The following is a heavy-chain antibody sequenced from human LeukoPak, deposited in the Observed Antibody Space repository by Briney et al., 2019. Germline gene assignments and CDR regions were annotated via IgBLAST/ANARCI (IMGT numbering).Heavy chain of an antibody. V-gene: IGHV4-59*08. D-gene: IGHD4-23*01. CDR1: GGSIGSDY. J-gene: IGHJ2*01. Sequence: SETLSLTCAVSGGSIGSDYWSWIRQPPGKGLEWIGSIYYSGGTNYNPSLKSLVTILIDTSKNQFSLKLTSVTASDTAFYYCARVTTTDYGANFFGNWYFDLWGRGTLVTVSS. CDR2: IYYSGGT. CDR3: ARVTTTDYGANFFGNWYFDL.